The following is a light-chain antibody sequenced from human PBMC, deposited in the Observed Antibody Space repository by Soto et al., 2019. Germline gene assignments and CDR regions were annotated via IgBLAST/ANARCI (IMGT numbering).Light chain of an antibody. J-gene: IGKJ5*01. CDR3: QQYGSSPRIT. CDR2: GAS. V-gene: IGKV3-20*01. Sequence: EIVLTHSPGTLSLSPGERATLSCSAIQSVSSSYLAWYQQKPGQAPRLLIYGASSRATGIPDRFSGSGSGTDSTLTISRLEPEDFAVYYCQQYGSSPRITFGQGTRLEIK. CDR1: QSVSSSY.